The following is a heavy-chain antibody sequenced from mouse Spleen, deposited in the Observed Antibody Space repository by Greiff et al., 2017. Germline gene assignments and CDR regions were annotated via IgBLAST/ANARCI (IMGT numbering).Heavy chain of an antibody. Sequence: QVQLQQSGAELVRPGASVTLSCKASGYTFTDYEMHWVKQTPVHGLEWIGAIDPETGGTAYNQKFKGKAILTADKSSSTAYMELRSLTSEDSAVYYCTRGRVVTGYFDVWGTGTTVTVSS. D-gene: IGHD2-2*01. CDR3: TRGRVVTGYFDV. CDR1: GYTFTDYE. CDR2: IDPETGGT. V-gene: IGHV1-15*01. J-gene: IGHJ1*03.